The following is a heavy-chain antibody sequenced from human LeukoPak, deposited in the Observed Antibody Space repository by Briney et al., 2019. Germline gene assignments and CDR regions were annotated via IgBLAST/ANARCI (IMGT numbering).Heavy chain of an antibody. Sequence: SQTLSLTCLVSGGSLSSGCYYWGWIPQHPGKGLEWVGHIYYSRRTNYNPSPKSRVPISVDTSKNQFSLQLIPVTAADTAVYYCAILRYYYCSGSYPTHDYWGQGTLVTVSS. V-gene: IGHV4-31*02. CDR2: IYYSRRT. CDR3: AILRYYYCSGSYPTHDY. D-gene: IGHD3-10*01. CDR1: GGSLSSGCYY. J-gene: IGHJ4*02.